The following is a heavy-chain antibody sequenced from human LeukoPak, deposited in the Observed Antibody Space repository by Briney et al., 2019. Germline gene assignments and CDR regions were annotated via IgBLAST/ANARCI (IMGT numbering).Heavy chain of an antibody. CDR1: GYTFTSYG. V-gene: IGHV1-18*01. CDR2: ISAYNGNT. Sequence: ASVKVSCKASGYTFTSYGISWVRQAPGQGLEWMGWISAYNGNTNYAQKLQGRGTMTTDTSTSTAYMELRSLRSDDTAVYYCARDYPYCGGGSCYGHWGQGTLVTVSS. J-gene: IGHJ4*02. CDR3: ARDYPYCGGGSCYGH. D-gene: IGHD2-15*01.